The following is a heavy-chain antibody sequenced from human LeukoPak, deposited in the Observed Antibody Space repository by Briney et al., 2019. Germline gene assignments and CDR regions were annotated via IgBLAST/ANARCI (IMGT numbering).Heavy chain of an antibody. V-gene: IGHV3-23*01. CDR3: AKDRLLNCRGDCYIFDY. D-gene: IGHD2-21*02. Sequence: GGSLRLSCVASGFTLRSYVMNWVRQTPGKGLEWVSSISGSGDSTFYADSVKGRFSISRDNSKNTLYLQVNGLRTEDTTVYYCAKDRLLNCRGDCYIFDYWGQGTVVTVSS. J-gene: IGHJ4*02. CDR1: GFTLRSYV. CDR2: ISGSGDST.